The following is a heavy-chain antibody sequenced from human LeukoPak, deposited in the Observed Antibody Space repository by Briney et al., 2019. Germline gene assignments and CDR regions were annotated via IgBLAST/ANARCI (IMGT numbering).Heavy chain of an antibody. V-gene: IGHV3-30-3*01. D-gene: IGHD3-22*01. CDR2: ISYDGSNK. CDR3: ARDSYYYDSSGYGD. J-gene: IGHJ4*02. Sequence: GRXLXLSXXASGFTFSSYAMHWVRQAPGKGLEWVAVISYDGSNKYYADSVKGRFTISRDNSKNTLYLQMNSLRAEDTAVYYCARDSYYYDSSGYGDWGQGTLVTVSS. CDR1: GFTFSSYA.